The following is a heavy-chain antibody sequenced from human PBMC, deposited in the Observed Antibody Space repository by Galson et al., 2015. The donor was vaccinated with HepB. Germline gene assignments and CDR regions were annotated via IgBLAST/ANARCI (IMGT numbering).Heavy chain of an antibody. D-gene: IGHD6-6*01. CDR1: GFNFSSYA. V-gene: IGHV3-23*01. CDR2: IGSSGHYI. J-gene: IGHJ2*01. CDR3: AKDVSSSSVWYFDL. Sequence: SLRLSCAASGFNFSSYAMSWVRQAPEKGLEWVSGIGSSGHYIYYADSVKGRFTISRDNSKNTLYLQMSSLRADDTAVYYCAKDVSSSSVWYFDLWGRGTLVSVSS.